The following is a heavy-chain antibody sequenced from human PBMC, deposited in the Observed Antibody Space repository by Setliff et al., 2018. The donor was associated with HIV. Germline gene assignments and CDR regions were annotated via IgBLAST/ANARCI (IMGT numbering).Heavy chain of an antibody. CDR3: ARGLGHYGSGSSLPLGY. Sequence: PSETLSLTCDVYGGSFSGFYWTWIRQPPGKGLEWIGEINHSGNTNYNPSLNSRVLRSVDTSKNQFSLKMLSVTAADTAVYYCARGLGHYGSGSSLPLGYWGQGTLVTVSS. J-gene: IGHJ4*02. CDR2: INHSGNT. V-gene: IGHV4-34*01. D-gene: IGHD3-10*01. CDR1: GGSFSGFY.